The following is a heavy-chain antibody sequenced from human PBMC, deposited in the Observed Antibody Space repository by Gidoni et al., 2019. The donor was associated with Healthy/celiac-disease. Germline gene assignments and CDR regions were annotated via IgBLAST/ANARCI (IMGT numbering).Heavy chain of an antibody. CDR2: INPNSGGT. D-gene: IGHD6-13*01. V-gene: IGHV1-2*06. J-gene: IGHJ4*02. CDR1: GYTFTGYY. Sequence: QVQLVQSGAEVKKPGASVKVSCKASGYTFTGYYMHWVRQAPGQGLEWMGRINPNSGGTKYEQKFQGRVTMTRETSISTAYMELSRLRSEDTAVYYCARDSSSWYSDYWGQGTLVTVSS. CDR3: ARDSSSWYSDY.